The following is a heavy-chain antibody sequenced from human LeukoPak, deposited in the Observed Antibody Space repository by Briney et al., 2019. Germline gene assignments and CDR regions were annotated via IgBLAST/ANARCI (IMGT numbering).Heavy chain of an antibody. CDR3: ARGGEMTTVTTYFDY. CDR2: ISSSRSYI. D-gene: IGHD4-17*01. CDR1: GSTFSSYS. V-gene: IGHV3-21*01. Sequence: GGSLRLSCAASGSTFSSYSMNWVRQAPGKGLEWVSFISSSRSYIYYADSVKGRFTISRDNAKNSLYLQMNSLRAEDTAVYYCARGGEMTTVTTYFDYWGQGTLVTVSS. J-gene: IGHJ4*02.